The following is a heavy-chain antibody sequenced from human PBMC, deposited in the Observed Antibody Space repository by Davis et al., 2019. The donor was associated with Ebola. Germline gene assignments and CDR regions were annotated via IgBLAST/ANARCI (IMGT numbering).Heavy chain of an antibody. Sequence: MLSETLSLTCTVSGGSISSYYWSWIRQPPGKGLEWIGYIYYSGSTNYNPSLKSRVTISVDTSKNQFSLKLSSVTAADTAVYYCARDNRGYSYGYGYYYYGMDVWGQGTTVTVSS. J-gene: IGHJ6*02. CDR1: GGSISSYY. D-gene: IGHD5-18*01. CDR3: ARDNRGYSYGYGYYYYGMDV. CDR2: IYYSGST. V-gene: IGHV4-59*01.